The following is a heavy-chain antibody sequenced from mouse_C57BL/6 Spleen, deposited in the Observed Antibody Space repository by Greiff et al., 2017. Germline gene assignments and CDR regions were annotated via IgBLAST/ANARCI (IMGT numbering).Heavy chain of an antibody. CDR3: AKEAGNSLAMDY. J-gene: IGHJ4*01. V-gene: IGHV1-64*01. CDR2: IHPNSGST. D-gene: IGHD2-1*01. CDR1: GYTFTSYW. Sequence: QVQLQQPGAELVKPGASVKLSCKASGYTFTSYWMHWVKQRPGQGLEWIGMIHPNSGSTNYNEKFKSKATLTVDTSSSPAYMQRSSMTAEDAAVYCCAKEAGNSLAMDYWGQGTSVTVSS.